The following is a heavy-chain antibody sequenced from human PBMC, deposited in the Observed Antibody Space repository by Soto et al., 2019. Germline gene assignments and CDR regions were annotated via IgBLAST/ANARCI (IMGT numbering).Heavy chain of an antibody. J-gene: IGHJ6*02. CDR1: GFTFSSFT. D-gene: IGHD3-10*01. CDR3: AKDGASYYYYGMDV. CDR2: IAFDASTK. V-gene: IGHV3-30*18. Sequence: GGSLRLSCAASGFTFSSFTMHWVRQAPGKGLEWAAVIAFDASTKYYADSVKGRFTISRDNSKNTLYLQMNSLRAEDTAVYYCAKDGASYYYYGMDVWGQGTTVTVSS.